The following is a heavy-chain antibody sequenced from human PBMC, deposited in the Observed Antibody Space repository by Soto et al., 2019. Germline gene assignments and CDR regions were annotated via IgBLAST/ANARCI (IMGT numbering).Heavy chain of an antibody. V-gene: IGHV3-64*04. J-gene: IGHJ4*02. CDR2: ISRNGGST. CDR3: ASLSIADGKNY. Sequence: PGGSLRLSCSASGFTFSSYAMHWVRQAPGKGLEYVSAISRNGGSTYYVDSVKGRFTISRDNSKNTLYLQMNSLRAEDTAVYYCASLSIADGKNYWGQGTLVTVSS. CDR1: GFTFSSYA. D-gene: IGHD6-6*01.